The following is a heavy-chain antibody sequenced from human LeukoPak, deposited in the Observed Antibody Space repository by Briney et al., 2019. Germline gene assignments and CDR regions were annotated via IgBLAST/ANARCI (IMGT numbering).Heavy chain of an antibody. D-gene: IGHD3-10*01. J-gene: IGHJ4*02. V-gene: IGHV3-15*05. CDR1: GFSFSRAW. CDR3: TTVTLRPVGL. Sequence: KPGGSLRLSCAASGFSFSRAWMSWVRQAPGKGLEWVGRIKSKSDGRTTDYAAPVKGRFTISRDDSKNTLFLQVNSLKIEDTAVYYCTTVTLRPVGLWGQGTLATVSS. CDR2: IKSKSDGRTT.